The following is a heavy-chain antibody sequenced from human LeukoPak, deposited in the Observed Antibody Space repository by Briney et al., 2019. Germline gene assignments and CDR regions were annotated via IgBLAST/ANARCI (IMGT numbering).Heavy chain of an antibody. CDR1: GYTYTSYY. Sequence: GASVKVSCKASGYTYTSYYMHWVRQAAGQWLEWMGIINPSGGSTSYAQKFQGRVTMTRDTSTSTVYMELSSLRSEDTAVYYCARDRVTTVTRYYFDYWGQGTLVTVSS. V-gene: IGHV1-46*01. J-gene: IGHJ4*02. CDR2: INPSGGST. CDR3: ARDRVTTVTRYYFDY. D-gene: IGHD4-17*01.